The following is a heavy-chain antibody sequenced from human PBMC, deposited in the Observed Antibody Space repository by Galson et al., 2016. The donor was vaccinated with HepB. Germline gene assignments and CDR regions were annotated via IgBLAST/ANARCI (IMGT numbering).Heavy chain of an antibody. Sequence: SLRLSCAASGFTFSTYSMNWVRQAPGTGLEWVSSISGTSDYIFYADSVKGRFTISRDNAENSLYLQMNSLRAEDTAVYYCARDSFSRGDFWGQGTLVTVSS. V-gene: IGHV3-21*01. CDR3: ARDSFSRGDF. CDR1: GFTFSTYS. D-gene: IGHD3-3*02. CDR2: ISGTSDYI. J-gene: IGHJ4*02.